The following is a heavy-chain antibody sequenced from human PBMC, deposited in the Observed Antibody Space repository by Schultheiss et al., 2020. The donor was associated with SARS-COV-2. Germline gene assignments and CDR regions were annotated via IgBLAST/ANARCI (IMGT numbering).Heavy chain of an antibody. Sequence: GGSLRLSCAASGFTFSSYAMHWVRQAPGKGLEWVAVISYDGSNKYYADSVKGRFTISRDNSKNTLYLQMNSLRAEDTAVYYCAREHCTGGVCYTGGGGYYYYGMDVWGQGTTVTVSS. CDR1: GFTFSSYA. D-gene: IGHD2-8*02. J-gene: IGHJ6*02. V-gene: IGHV3-30-3*01. CDR3: AREHCTGGVCYTGGGGYYYYGMDV. CDR2: ISYDGSNK.